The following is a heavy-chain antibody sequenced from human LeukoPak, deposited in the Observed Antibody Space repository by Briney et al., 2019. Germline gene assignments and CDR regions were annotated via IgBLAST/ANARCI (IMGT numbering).Heavy chain of an antibody. J-gene: IGHJ5*02. D-gene: IGHD2-15*01. CDR2: ITLSGVST. CDR1: GFTFSSYG. V-gene: IGHV3-23*01. Sequence: GGSLRLSCAASGFTFSSYGMHWVRQAPGKGLEWVSFITLSGVSTFYADSVKGRFTISRDNSKNTLYLQMNNLTVEDTAMYYCASLLGYCSGDSCFNWFGPWGQGTLVAVSS. CDR3: ASLLGYCSGDSCFNWFGP.